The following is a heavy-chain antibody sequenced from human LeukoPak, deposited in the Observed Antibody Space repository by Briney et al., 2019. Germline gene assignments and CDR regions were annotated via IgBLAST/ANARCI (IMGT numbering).Heavy chain of an antibody. J-gene: IGHJ4*02. CDR3: ARAATVPRVFDY. CDR2: INPSGGST. D-gene: IGHD4-17*01. V-gene: IGHV1-46*01. Sequence: ASVKVSCKASGYTFTSYYMHWERQAPGQGLEWMGIINPSGGSTSYAQKFQGRVTMTRDTSTSTVYMELSSLRSEDTAVYYCARAATVPRVFDYWGQGTLVTVSS. CDR1: GYTFTSYY.